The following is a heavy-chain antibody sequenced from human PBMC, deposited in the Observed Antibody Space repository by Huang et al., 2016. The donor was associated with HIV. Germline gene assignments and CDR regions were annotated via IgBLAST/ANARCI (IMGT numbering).Heavy chain of an antibody. CDR1: GFSISSYW. V-gene: IGHV3-74*01. CDR2: INRDGSST. J-gene: IGHJ4*02. CDR3: ARDPRIQSWLNFFDY. D-gene: IGHD3-22*01. Sequence: EVQLVESGGGLVQPGGSLRLSCAASGFSISSYWMHWVRQAPGKGLVGVSRINRDGSSTSYADSVKCRFTISRDNAKNTLYLQMNSLRAEDTAVYYCARDPRIQSWLNFFDYWGQGTLVSVSS.